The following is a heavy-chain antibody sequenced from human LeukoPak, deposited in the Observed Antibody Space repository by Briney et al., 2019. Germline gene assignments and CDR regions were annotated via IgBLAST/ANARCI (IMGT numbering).Heavy chain of an antibody. CDR1: GGSISSYY. J-gene: IGHJ4*02. CDR3: ARLKYCSSTSCYYFDY. Sequence: PSETLSLTCTVSGGSISSYYWSWIRQPPGKGLEWIGYIYYSGSTNYNPSLKSRVTISVDTSKNQFSLKLSSVTAADTAVYYCARLKYCSSTSCYYFDYWGQGTLVTVSS. V-gene: IGHV4-59*12. CDR2: IYYSGST. D-gene: IGHD2-2*01.